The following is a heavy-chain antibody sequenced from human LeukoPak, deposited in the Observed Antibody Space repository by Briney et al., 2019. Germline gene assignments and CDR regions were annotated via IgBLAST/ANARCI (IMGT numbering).Heavy chain of an antibody. CDR1: GGSISSSNW. D-gene: IGHD5-24*01. J-gene: IGHJ4*02. CDR3: ARGRDGYNWYFDY. Sequence: PSETLSLTCAVSGGSISSSNWWSWVRQPPGKGLEWIGEIYHSGSTNYNPSLKSRVTISVDKSKNQFSLKLSSVTAADTAVYSCARGRDGYNWYFDYWGQGTLVTVSS. V-gene: IGHV4-4*02. CDR2: IYHSGST.